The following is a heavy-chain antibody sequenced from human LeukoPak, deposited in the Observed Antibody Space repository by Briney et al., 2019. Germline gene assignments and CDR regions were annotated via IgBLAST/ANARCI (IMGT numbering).Heavy chain of an antibody. D-gene: IGHD5-24*01. CDR2: IYYSVRT. CDR3: ARAGRWLQLQRQPLRY. Sequence: SETLSLTCTVSRGSISSYYCSWIRQPPGQGLEWIGYIYYSVRTNYNPSLKSRVTISIDTSNNQFSLNLSSVTSADTAVYYCARAGRWLQLQRQPLRYWGQGTLVTVSS. CDR1: RGSISSYY. J-gene: IGHJ4*02. V-gene: IGHV4-59*01.